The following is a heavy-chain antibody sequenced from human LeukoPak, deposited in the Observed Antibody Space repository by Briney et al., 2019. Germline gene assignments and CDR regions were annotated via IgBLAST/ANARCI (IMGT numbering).Heavy chain of an antibody. CDR1: GFTVSGNY. CDR2: ISGSGGST. J-gene: IGHJ4*02. Sequence: GGSLRLSCAASGFTVSGNYMSWVRQAPGKGLEWVSVISGSGGSTYYADSVKGRFTISRDNSKNTLYLQMNSLRAEDTAVYYCAKDLSSSGDSYWGQGTLVTVSS. CDR3: AKDLSSSGDSY. D-gene: IGHD6-19*01. V-gene: IGHV3-23*01.